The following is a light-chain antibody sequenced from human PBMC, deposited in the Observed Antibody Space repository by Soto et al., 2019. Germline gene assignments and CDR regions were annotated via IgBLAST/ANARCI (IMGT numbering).Light chain of an antibody. J-gene: IGLJ2*01. CDR2: DVS. CDR1: SSDVGGYNY. Sequence: QSALTQPASVSGSPGQSITISCTGTSSDVGGYNYVSWYQQHPGKAPKLMIYDVSNRPSGVSNRFSGSKSGNTASLTISGLQAEDEADYYCSSYTSSNSPVVFGGGTKVTDL. V-gene: IGLV2-14*01. CDR3: SSYTSSNSPVV.